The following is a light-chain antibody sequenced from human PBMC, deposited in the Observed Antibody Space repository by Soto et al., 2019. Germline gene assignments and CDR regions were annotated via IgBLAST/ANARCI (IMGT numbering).Light chain of an antibody. CDR1: SSNIGAGYD. V-gene: IGLV1-40*01. Sequence: QSVLTQPPSVSGAPGQRVTISCTGSSSNIGAGYDVHWYQQLPGTAPKLLIYGNSNRPSGVPDRFSGSKSGTSASLAITGLQAEDEADYYCQSYDSSLSVNWVFGGRTKLTVL. CDR2: GNS. J-gene: IGLJ3*02. CDR3: QSYDSSLSVNWV.